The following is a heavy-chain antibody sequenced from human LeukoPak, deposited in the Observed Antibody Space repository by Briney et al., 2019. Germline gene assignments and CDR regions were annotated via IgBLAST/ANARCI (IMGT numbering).Heavy chain of an antibody. V-gene: IGHV4-4*07. CDR2: IYTGGST. D-gene: IGHD3-22*01. J-gene: IGHJ6*02. CDR3: ARAGYYDSSGYSNYYYYYGMDV. Sequence: PSETLSLTCTVSGGSISSYYWSWIRQPAGKGLEWIGRIYTGGSTNYNPSLKSRVTMSVDTSKNQFSLKLSSVTAADTAVYYCARAGYYDSSGYSNYYYYYGMDVWGQGTTVTVSS. CDR1: GGSISSYY.